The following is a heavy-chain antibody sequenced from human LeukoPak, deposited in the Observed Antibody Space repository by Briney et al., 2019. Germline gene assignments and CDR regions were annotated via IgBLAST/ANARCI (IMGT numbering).Heavy chain of an antibody. V-gene: IGHV3-30*02. CDR1: GFSFASYD. D-gene: IGHD6-19*01. CDR2: IRYDGSNK. Sequence: GGPLRLSCVASGFSFASYDIHWVRQAPGKGLEWVAFIRYDGSNKYYADSVKGRFTISRDNSKNTLYLQMNSLRAEDTAVYYCAKDLISRVAGTDAFDIWGQGTMVTVSS. J-gene: IGHJ3*02. CDR3: AKDLISRVAGTDAFDI.